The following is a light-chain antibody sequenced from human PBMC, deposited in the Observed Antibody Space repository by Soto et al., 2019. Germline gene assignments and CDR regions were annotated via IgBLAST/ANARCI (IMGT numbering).Light chain of an antibody. CDR1: SSDVGTYNY. CDR2: DVS. Sequence: QSALTQPRSVSGSPGQSVTISCTGTSSDVGTYNYVSWYQQHPGKAPKLMIYDVSQWPSGVPDRFSGSKSGNTASLTISGLQAEDESDYYCSSYAGSYTSVFGGGTKLTVL. J-gene: IGLJ2*01. CDR3: SSYAGSYTSV. V-gene: IGLV2-11*01.